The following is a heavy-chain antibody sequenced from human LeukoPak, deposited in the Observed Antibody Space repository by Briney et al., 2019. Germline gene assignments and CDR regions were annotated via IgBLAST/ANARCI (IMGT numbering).Heavy chain of an antibody. CDR3: ARTSSYVVVTAIPHYFDY. V-gene: IGHV4-31*02. Sequence: LRLSCAVSGFTFSSYWMSWIRQHPGKGLEWIGYIYYSGSTYYNPSLKSRVTISVDTSKNQFSLKLSSVTAADTAVYYCARTSSYVVVTAIPHYFDYWGQGTLVTVSS. CDR1: GFTFSSYW. CDR2: IYYSGST. D-gene: IGHD2-21*02. J-gene: IGHJ4*02.